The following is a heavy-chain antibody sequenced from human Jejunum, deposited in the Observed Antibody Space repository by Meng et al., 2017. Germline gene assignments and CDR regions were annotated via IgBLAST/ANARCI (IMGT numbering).Heavy chain of an antibody. D-gene: IGHD6-6*01. V-gene: IGHV7-4-1*02. Sequence: QVQLVQAGSEVKKPGAAVKVSCMASGYPFISYPITWVRHAPGQGPEWMGWINTSTGKPTYAQGFTGRFAFSLDISVNTAYLEISSLKGDDTAMYYCAREKWQHGSSFDVWGQGTLVTVSS. CDR3: AREKWQHGSSFDV. CDR2: INTSTGKP. J-gene: IGHJ4*02. CDR1: GYPFISYP.